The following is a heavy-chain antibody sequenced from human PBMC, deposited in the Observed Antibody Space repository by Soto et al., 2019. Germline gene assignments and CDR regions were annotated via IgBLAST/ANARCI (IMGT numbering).Heavy chain of an antibody. D-gene: IGHD5-18*01. Sequence: PGESLKISCKGSGYSFTSYWIGWVRQMPGKGLEWMGIIYPGDSDTRYSPSFQGQVTISADKSISTAYLQWSSLKASDTAMYYCARRGYSYGYAPYYYYMDVWGKGTTVTRLL. CDR2: IYPGDSDT. CDR1: GYSFTSYW. V-gene: IGHV5-51*01. CDR3: ARRGYSYGYAPYYYYMDV. J-gene: IGHJ6*03.